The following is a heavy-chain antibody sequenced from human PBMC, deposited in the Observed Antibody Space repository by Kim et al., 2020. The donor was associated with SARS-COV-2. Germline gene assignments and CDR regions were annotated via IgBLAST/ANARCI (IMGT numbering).Heavy chain of an antibody. Sequence: GGSLRLSCAASGFNFSDSWMSWVRQAPGKGLEWVANIKQDGSEKHYVDSVKARFTISRDNARSSLYLQINSLRAEDTAVYYCTREWGYWGQGTLVTVSS. J-gene: IGHJ4*02. CDR3: TREWGY. CDR1: GFNFSDSW. D-gene: IGHD1-26*01. CDR2: IKQDGSEK. V-gene: IGHV3-7*01.